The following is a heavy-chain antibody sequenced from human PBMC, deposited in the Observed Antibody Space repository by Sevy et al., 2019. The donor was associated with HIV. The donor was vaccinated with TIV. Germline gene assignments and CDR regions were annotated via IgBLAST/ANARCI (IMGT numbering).Heavy chain of an antibody. J-gene: IGHJ5*02. CDR1: GYTFTIYY. CDR3: ARGSGGRSGWFDP. V-gene: IGHV1-46*01. CDR2: VNPSGGST. D-gene: IGHD2-15*01. Sequence: ASVKVSCKASGYTFTIYYMYWVRQAPGQGLEWMGIVNPSGGSTSYAQKFQGRVTMSRDTSTSTVYMELSRLRSEDTAVYYCARGSGGRSGWFDPWGQGTLVTVSS.